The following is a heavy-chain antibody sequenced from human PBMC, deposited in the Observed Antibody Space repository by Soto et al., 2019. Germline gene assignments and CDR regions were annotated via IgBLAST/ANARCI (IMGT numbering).Heavy chain of an antibody. V-gene: IGHV3-15*01. D-gene: IGHD2-15*01. CDR3: TTAPTSWAPTPSYFDY. CDR1: GFTFSNAW. J-gene: IGHJ4*02. Sequence: EVQLVESGGGLVKPGGSLRLSCAASGFTFSNAWMSWVRQAPGKGLEWVGRIKSKTDGGTTDYAAPVKGRFTISRDDSKNTLYLQMNSLKTEDTAVYYCTTAPTSWAPTPSYFDYWGQGTLVTVSS. CDR2: IKSKTDGGTT.